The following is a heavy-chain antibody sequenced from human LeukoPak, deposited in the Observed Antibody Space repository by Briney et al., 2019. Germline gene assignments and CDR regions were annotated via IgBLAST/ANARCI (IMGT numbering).Heavy chain of an antibody. J-gene: IGHJ5*02. CDR2: IHPSGGST. Sequence: ASVKVSCRASGYRFTSDYIHWGRRAPRQRLQWMGVIHPSGGSTSYTQKFQGSITLTRDTSTSTVSMEMSSLRSEDTAVSYCARNQASALGFDPWGQGSLVTVSS. V-gene: IGHV1-46*01. D-gene: IGHD3-16*01. CDR1: GYRFTSDY. CDR3: ARNQASALGFDP.